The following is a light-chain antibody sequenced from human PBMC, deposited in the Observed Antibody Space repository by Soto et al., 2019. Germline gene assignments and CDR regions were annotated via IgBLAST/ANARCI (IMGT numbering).Light chain of an antibody. V-gene: IGKV3D-11*02. Sequence: EIVVTQAPATLSLSPGERATLSCRASQSLSRYLAWYQQKPGQAPSLLIYDASNRAAGIPARFRGSGSGTDFTLTISSLEPEDFAVFYCQQRTNWQSTFGGGTKVEIK. CDR2: DAS. J-gene: IGKJ4*01. CDR1: QSLSRY. CDR3: QQRTNWQST.